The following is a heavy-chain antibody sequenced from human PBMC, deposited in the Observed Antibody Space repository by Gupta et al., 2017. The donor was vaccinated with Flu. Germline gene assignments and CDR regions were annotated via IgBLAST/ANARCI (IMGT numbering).Heavy chain of an antibody. V-gene: IGHV1-2*04. J-gene: IGHJ6*02. Sequence: QVQLVQSGAEVKKPGASVKVSCKASGYTFTCYYMHWVRQAPGQGLEWMGWINPNSGGTNYAQKFQGWVTMTRDTSISTAYMELSRLRSDDTAVYYCARAGSAAAGPNSSYYYYGMDVWGQGTTVTVSS. CDR2: INPNSGGT. CDR1: GYTFTCYY. D-gene: IGHD6-13*01. CDR3: ARAGSAAAGPNSSYYYYGMDV.